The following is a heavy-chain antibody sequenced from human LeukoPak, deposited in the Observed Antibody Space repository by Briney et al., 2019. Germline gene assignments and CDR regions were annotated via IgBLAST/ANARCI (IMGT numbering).Heavy chain of an antibody. CDR3: QSRFLEWLLDY. CDR2: IYDSGST. J-gene: IGHJ4*02. Sequence: SETLSLTCAVYGGSFSGYYWGWIRQPPGKGLEWIGSIYDSGSTYYNPSLKSRVTISVDTSKNQFSLKLNSVTAADTAMYYCQSRFLEWLLDYWGQGTLVTVSS. V-gene: IGHV4-34*01. CDR1: GGSFSGYY. D-gene: IGHD3-3*01.